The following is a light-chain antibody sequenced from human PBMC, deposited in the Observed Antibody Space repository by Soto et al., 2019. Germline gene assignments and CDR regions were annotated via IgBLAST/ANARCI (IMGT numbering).Light chain of an antibody. V-gene: IGKV3-20*01. Sequence: EIVLTQSPGTMSLSPGERATLSCRASQSISSSYLAWYQQKPGQAPRLLVYGASSRATSIADSFSGSGSGTDFTLTISRLEPEVFAEYFCQQYGCSGTFGQGTREEIK. CDR2: GAS. CDR3: QQYGCSGT. CDR1: QSISSSY. J-gene: IGKJ1*01.